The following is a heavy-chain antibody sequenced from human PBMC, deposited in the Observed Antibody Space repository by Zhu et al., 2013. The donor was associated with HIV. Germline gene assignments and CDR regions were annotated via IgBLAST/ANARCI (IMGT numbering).Heavy chain of an antibody. CDR3: ARGPGDDYYYMDV. CDR1: GYTFTNYN. D-gene: IGHD7-27*01. J-gene: IGHJ6*03. Sequence: QVQLVQSGGEMKRPGASVKLACKASGYTFTNYNINWVRQATGQGLEWMGWMNPNSGNTGYAQKFQGRVTITRNTSMRTVYMELSRLRSEDTAVYYCARGPGDDYYYMDVWGKGTTVTVSS. V-gene: IGHV1-8*03. CDR2: MNPNSGNT.